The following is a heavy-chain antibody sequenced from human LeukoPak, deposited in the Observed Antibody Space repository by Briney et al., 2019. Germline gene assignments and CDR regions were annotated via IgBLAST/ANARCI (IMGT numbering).Heavy chain of an antibody. V-gene: IGHV3-11*04. CDR3: ARHYYDTSGYYGRDYFDY. D-gene: IGHD3-22*01. CDR2: ISGSGSSL. CDR1: GFNFSDYY. J-gene: IGHJ4*02. Sequence: GGSLRLSCAASGFNFSDYYMSWMRQAPGKGLECVSYISGSGSSLYHTDSVKGRFTISRDNAKNSLYLQMNSLRAEDTAVYYCARHYYDTSGYYGRDYFDYWGQGTLVTVSS.